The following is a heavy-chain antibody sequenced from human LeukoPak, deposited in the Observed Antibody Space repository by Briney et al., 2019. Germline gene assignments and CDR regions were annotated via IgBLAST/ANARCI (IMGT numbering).Heavy chain of an antibody. V-gene: IGHV3-48*04. Sequence: PGGSLSLSCAASGFTFSSYSMIWVRQAPGKGLEWVSVISRSGGTTYYADSVKGRFTISRDNAKNTLYLQMNSLRAEDTAVYYCARSDWFDPWGQGTLVTVSS. CDR3: ARSDWFDP. CDR2: ISRSGGTT. J-gene: IGHJ5*02. CDR1: GFTFSSYS.